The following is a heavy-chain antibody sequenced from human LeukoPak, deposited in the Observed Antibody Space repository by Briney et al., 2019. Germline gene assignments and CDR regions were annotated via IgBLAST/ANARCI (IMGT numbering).Heavy chain of an antibody. V-gene: IGHV1-2*02. Sequence: ASVKVSCKASGYTFTGYYMHWVRQAPGQGLEWMGWINPNSGGTNYAQKFQGRVTMTRDTSISTAYMELSRLRSDDTAVYYCARDRSYYGSGADWGQGTPVTVSS. D-gene: IGHD3-10*01. J-gene: IGHJ4*02. CDR3: ARDRSYYGSGAD. CDR2: INPNSGGT. CDR1: GYTFTGYY.